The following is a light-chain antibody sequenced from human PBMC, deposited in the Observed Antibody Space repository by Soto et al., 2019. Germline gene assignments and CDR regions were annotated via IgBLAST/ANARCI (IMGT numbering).Light chain of an antibody. CDR3: CSYAGGSTYV. V-gene: IGLV2-23*01. CDR1: SSDVGSYNL. Sequence: QSALTQSASVSGSPGQSITISCTGTSSDVGSYNLFSWYQQHPGKAPKLIIYEGSKRPSGVSNRFSGSKSGNTASLTISGLQAEDESDYYRCSYAGGSTYVFGTGTKLTVL. CDR2: EGS. J-gene: IGLJ1*01.